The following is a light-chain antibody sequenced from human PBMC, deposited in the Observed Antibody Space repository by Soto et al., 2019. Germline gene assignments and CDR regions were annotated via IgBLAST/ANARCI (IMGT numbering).Light chain of an antibody. CDR2: GTS. Sequence: EIVVTQSPGTLSLSLGERATLSCRANQSVSTNSLAWDQQKPGQAPRLLLFGTSDRACGIPDIFSGSGSGKDFSLTISRLEPEDFAVYYCQHYGSTPPDTFGQGTKVEIK. V-gene: IGKV3-20*01. CDR1: QSVSTNS. J-gene: IGKJ2*01. CDR3: QHYGSTPPDT.